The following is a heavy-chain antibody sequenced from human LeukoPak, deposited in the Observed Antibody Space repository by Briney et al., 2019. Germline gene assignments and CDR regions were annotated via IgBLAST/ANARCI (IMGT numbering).Heavy chain of an antibody. CDR1: GFTFSSYA. Sequence: PGGSLRLSCAASGFTFSSYAMSWVRQAPGKGLEWVSTLSGSGGSTYYADSVKGRFTISRDNSKNTLYLQMNSLRAEDTAVYYCAKGGMGWFDPWGQGTLVTVSS. V-gene: IGHV3-23*01. D-gene: IGHD2-8*01. J-gene: IGHJ5*02. CDR3: AKGGMGWFDP. CDR2: LSGSGGST.